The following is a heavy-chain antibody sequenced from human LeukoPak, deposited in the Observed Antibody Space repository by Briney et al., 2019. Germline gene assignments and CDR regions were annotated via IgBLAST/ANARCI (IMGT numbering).Heavy chain of an antibody. Sequence: ASVKVSCKASGYTFTKNAMNWVRQAPGQGLEWMGWINTKTGNATYAQGFTGRFVFSLDSSVSTAYLQIYSLKPEDTAVYYCARLGGYCSGDACLYWFDPWGQGTQVTVSS. CDR1: GYTFTKNA. J-gene: IGHJ5*02. CDR3: ARLGGYCSGDACLYWFDP. D-gene: IGHD2-15*01. CDR2: INTKTGNA. V-gene: IGHV7-4-1*01.